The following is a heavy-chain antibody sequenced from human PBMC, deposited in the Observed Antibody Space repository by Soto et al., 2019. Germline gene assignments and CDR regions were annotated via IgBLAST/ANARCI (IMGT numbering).Heavy chain of an antibody. Sequence: EVQLVESGGGLVKPGGFLRLSCAASGFTFSSYTMNWVRQAPGKGLEWVSSITSGSDSIYYAGSVKGRFTISRDNAEYALYLQMNSLRVDDTAVYYCARGSIAVAVGAMDAWGQGTTVTVSS. V-gene: IGHV3-21*01. CDR3: ARGSIAVAVGAMDA. J-gene: IGHJ6*02. CDR2: ITSGSDSI. CDR1: GFTFSSYT. D-gene: IGHD6-19*01.